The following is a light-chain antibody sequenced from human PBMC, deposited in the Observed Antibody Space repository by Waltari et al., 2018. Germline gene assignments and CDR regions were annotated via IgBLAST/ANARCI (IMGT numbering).Light chain of an antibody. V-gene: IGKV1-9*01. Sequence: IQLTQSPSSLSASVGDRVTITCRASKGISSYLAWYQQKPGKAPTLLIHTASTLQSGVPSRFSGSGSGTDFTLSISSLQPEDFATYYCQQRNSYPITFGQGTRLEIK. J-gene: IGKJ5*01. CDR1: KGISSY. CDR3: QQRNSYPIT. CDR2: TAS.